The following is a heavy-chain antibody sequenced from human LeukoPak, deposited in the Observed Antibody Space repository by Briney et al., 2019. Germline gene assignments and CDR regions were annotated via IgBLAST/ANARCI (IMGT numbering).Heavy chain of an antibody. J-gene: IGHJ3*02. CDR3: ARADYCIGDCFHAAFDI. Sequence: GGSLRLSCEAYGFTFSNHAFHWVRQAPGKGLEWVAGISNDGITKYDADSVKGRFTISRDNSKNTLFLEMNSLTREETAVYYCARADYCIGDCFHAAFDIWGQGIVVTVSS. D-gene: IGHD2-21*02. CDR1: GFTFSNHA. V-gene: IGHV3-30-3*01. CDR2: ISNDGITK.